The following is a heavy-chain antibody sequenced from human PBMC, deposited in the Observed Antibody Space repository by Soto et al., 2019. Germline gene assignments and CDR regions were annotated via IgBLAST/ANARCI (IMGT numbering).Heavy chain of an antibody. CDR1: GFTFTSSD. J-gene: IGHJ3*02. CDR2: IVVGSGNT. D-gene: IGHD2-15*01. CDR3: AAPSPSILVVGNDAFDI. Sequence: SVKVSCKASGFTFTSSDINWVRQAPGQRFEWIGWIVVGSGNTNYAQKFQERVTITRDMSTSTAYMELSSLRSEDTAVYYCAAPSPSILVVGNDAFDIWGQGTMVTVSS. V-gene: IGHV1-58*02.